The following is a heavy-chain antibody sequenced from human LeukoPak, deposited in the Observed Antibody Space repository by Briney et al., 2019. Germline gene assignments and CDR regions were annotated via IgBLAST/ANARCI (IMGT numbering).Heavy chain of an antibody. V-gene: IGHV3-48*02. CDR3: ASSGSYRFDY. CDR2: ITASGTAM. D-gene: IGHD1-26*01. CDR1: EFTFSSYS. Sequence: GGSLRLSCAASEFTFSSYSMNWVRQAPGKGLEWVSHITASGTAMFYADFVKGRFTVSRDNAKNSLYLQMNSLRDEDTAVYYCASSGSYRFDYWGQGTLVTVSS. J-gene: IGHJ4*02.